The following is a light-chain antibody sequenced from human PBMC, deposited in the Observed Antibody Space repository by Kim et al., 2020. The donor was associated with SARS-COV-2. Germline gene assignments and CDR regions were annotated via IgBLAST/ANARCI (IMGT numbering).Light chain of an antibody. CDR2: DST. Sequence: QTVVTREPSLTVSPGGTVTLTCASSTGAVTSGHYASWFQHKPGQAPRTLIYDSTHKHSWTPARFSGSLLGGSAALTLSGAQPEDEADYYCLLSYSGLVFFGGGTQLTVL. CDR1: TGAVTSGHY. V-gene: IGLV7-46*01. CDR3: LLSYSGLVF. J-gene: IGLJ2*01.